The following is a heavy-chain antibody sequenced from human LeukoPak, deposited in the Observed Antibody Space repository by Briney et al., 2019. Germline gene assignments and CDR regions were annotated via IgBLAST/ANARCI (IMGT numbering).Heavy chain of an antibody. CDR2: IYHSGST. D-gene: IGHD5-12*01. V-gene: IGHV4-38-2*02. Sequence: PSETLSLACTVSGYSISSGYYWGWIRQPPGKGLEWIGSIYHSGSTYYNPSLKSRVTISVDTSKNQFSLKLSSVTAADTAVYYCARGYSPGYDIDYWGQGTLVTVSS. J-gene: IGHJ4*02. CDR1: GYSISSGYY. CDR3: ARGYSPGYDIDY.